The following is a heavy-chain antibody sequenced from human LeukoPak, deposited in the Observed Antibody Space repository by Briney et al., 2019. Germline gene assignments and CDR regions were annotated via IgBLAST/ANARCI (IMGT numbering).Heavy chain of an antibody. CDR1: GFTFSNYG. V-gene: IGHV3-74*01. CDR3: ARGDGYNFKN. CDR2: INSDGSST. D-gene: IGHD5-24*01. Sequence: PGGSLRLSCAVSGFTFSNYGMHWVRQAPGEGLVWVSRINSDGSSTTYADSVKGRCTISRDNAKNTLYLQMNSLRAEDTAVYYCARGDGYNFKNWGQGTLVTVSS. J-gene: IGHJ4*02.